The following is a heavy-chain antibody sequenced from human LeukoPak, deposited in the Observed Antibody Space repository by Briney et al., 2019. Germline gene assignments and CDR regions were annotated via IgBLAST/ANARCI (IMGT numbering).Heavy chain of an antibody. D-gene: IGHD3-10*01. V-gene: IGHV4-61*01. CDR1: GGSFSSGSYY. Sequence: SETLSLTCTVSGGSFSSGSYYWSWIRQPPGKGLEWIGYIYSSVSTKYNTSLKSRVTISVDTSKNQVSLNLSSVTATDTAVYYCARDEWFGYWGQGTLVTVSS. J-gene: IGHJ4*02. CDR3: ARDEWFGY. CDR2: IYSSVST.